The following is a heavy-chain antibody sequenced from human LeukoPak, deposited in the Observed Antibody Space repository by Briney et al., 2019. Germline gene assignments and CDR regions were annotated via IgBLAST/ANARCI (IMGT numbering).Heavy chain of an antibody. Sequence: GASVKVSCKASGGTFSSYAISWVRQATGQGLEWMGWMNPNSGNTDYAQKFQGRVTMTRNTSISTAYMELSSLRSEDTAVYYCARGKGSYDYVWGSYHPDYYYYGMDVWGQGTTVTVSS. CDR1: GGTFSSYA. D-gene: IGHD3-16*02. CDR2: MNPNSGNT. J-gene: IGHJ6*02. V-gene: IGHV1-8*02. CDR3: ARGKGSYDYVWGSYHPDYYYYGMDV.